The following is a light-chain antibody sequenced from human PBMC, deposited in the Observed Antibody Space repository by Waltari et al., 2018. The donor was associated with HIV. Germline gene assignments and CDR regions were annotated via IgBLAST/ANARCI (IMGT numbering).Light chain of an antibody. CDR1: KDVTYY. CDR2: DAF. CDR3: QQYDNIPRT. J-gene: IGKJ1*01. Sequence: IQVTRSPSPLSAHVGHRVTITCQASKDVTYYLHWSQQEPGKAPKLLIDDAFNLETGVPSRFSASGSGTDFTFTISSRQPEDIGTYYCQQYDNIPRTFGQGTKVEV. V-gene: IGKV1-33*01.